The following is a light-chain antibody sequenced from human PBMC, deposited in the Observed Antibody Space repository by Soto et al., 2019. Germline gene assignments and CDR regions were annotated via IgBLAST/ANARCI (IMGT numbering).Light chain of an antibody. CDR2: DAS. J-gene: IGKJ2*01. V-gene: IGKV1-5*01. CDR1: QSISSW. CDR3: KQYNSSPV. Sequence: DIQMTQSPSTLSASVGDRVTITCRASQSISSWLAWYPQKPGKAPKLLIYDASSLESGVPSRFSGSGSGTEFTLTISSLQPDDFASYYCKQYNSSPVFGQGTKLEIK.